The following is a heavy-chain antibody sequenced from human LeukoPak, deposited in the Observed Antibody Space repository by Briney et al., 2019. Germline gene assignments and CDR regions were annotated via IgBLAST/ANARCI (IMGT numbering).Heavy chain of an antibody. CDR2: ISSSSSYI. V-gene: IGHV3-21*04. CDR3: AKDPLYYYGSGSYFDY. Sequence: GGSLRLSCAASGFTFSSYSMNWVRQAPGKGLEWVSSISSSSSYIYYADSVKGRFTISRDNAKNTLYLQMNSLRAEDTAVYYCAKDPLYYYGSGSYFDYWGQGTLVTVSS. CDR1: GFTFSSYS. J-gene: IGHJ4*02. D-gene: IGHD3-10*01.